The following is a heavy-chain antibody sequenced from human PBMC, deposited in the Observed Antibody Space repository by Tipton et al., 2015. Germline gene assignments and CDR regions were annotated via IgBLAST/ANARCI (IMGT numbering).Heavy chain of an antibody. J-gene: IGHJ5*01. V-gene: IGHV1-2*02. CDR2: INPNSGGT. Sequence: QSGAEVKNPGASLKVSCKASGYSFTDYFLHWVRQAPGQGLEWMGRINPNSGGTDYAQKFQGRVTMTRDTSINTAYMELNRLRSEDTAVYYCARNRFGTGYNWFDCWGQGTLVTVSS. CDR3: ARNRFGTGYNWFDC. CDR1: GYSFTDYF. D-gene: IGHD3/OR15-3a*01.